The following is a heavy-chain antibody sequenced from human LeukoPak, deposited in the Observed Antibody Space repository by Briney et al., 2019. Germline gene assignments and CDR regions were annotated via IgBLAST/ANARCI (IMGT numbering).Heavy chain of an antibody. V-gene: IGHV1-8*01. D-gene: IGHD3-10*01. J-gene: IGHJ5*02. CDR1: GGTFTRYD. CDR3: ARRRGSGSYYRNWFDP. Sequence: ASVKVSCKASGGTFTRYDISWVRQAPGQGLGWMGAQKFQGRVTMTRNTSISTAYMELSSLRSEDTAVYYCARRRGSGSYYRNWFDPWGQGTLVTVSS.